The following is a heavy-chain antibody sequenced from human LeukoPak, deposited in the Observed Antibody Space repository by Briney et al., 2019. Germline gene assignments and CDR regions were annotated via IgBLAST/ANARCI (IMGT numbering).Heavy chain of an antibody. Sequence: GGSLRLSCAASGFTFSSSGMHWVRQAPGKGLEWVAVISYDGSNKFYADSVTGRFTISRDNSKNTLYLQMNSLRAEDTAVYYCAAKGYSYGNNAFDIWGQGTMVTVSS. V-gene: IGHV3-30*03. CDR1: GFTFSSSG. CDR3: AAKGYSYGNNAFDI. D-gene: IGHD5-18*01. CDR2: ISYDGSNK. J-gene: IGHJ3*02.